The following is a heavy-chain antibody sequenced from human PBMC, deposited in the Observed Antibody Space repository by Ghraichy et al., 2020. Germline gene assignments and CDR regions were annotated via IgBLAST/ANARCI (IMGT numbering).Heavy chain of an antibody. CDR2: INSDGSST. Sequence: GGSLRLSCAASGFTFSSYWMHWVRQAPGKGLVWVSRINSDGSSTSYADSVKGRFTISRDNAKNTLYLQMNSLRAEDTAVYYCARGRSFYYGSAITLGNWGQGTLVTVSS. D-gene: IGHD3-10*01. V-gene: IGHV3-74*01. CDR1: GFTFSSYW. CDR3: ARGRSFYYGSAITLGN. J-gene: IGHJ4*02.